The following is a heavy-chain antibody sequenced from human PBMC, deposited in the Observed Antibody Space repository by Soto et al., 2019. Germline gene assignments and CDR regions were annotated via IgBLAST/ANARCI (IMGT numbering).Heavy chain of an antibody. D-gene: IGHD1-26*01. CDR3: ARDLHSGSFFGVADY. J-gene: IGHJ4*02. V-gene: IGHV1-69*13. CDR2: IIPIFGTA. Sequence: GASVKVSCKASGGTFSSYAISWVRQAPGQGLEWMGGIIPIFGTANYAQKFQGRVTITADESTSTAYMELSSLRSEDTAVYYCARDLHSGSFFGVADYWGQGTLVTVSS. CDR1: GGTFSSYA.